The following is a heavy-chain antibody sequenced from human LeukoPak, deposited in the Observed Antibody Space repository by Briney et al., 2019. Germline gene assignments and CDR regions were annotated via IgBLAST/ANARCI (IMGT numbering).Heavy chain of an antibody. J-gene: IGHJ6*02. CDR3: ARGSCSSSSCYERLNGLDV. CDR2: IDAAGDT. CDR1: GFTFSNYD. D-gene: IGHD2-2*01. Sequence: GGSLRLSCAASGFTFSNYDMHWVRQAAGKGLEWVSSIDAAGDTYYPGSVKGPFTISRENAKKSFYLQMNSLRAGDTAVYYCARGSCSSSSCYERLNGLDVWGQGTLVTVSS. V-gene: IGHV3-13*01.